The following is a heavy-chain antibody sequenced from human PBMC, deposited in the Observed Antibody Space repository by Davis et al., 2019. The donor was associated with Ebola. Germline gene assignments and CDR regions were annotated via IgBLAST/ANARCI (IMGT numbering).Heavy chain of an antibody. Sequence: GESPMIPCTASGFTISSNGMGWLRQAPGTGLEWVSGISGSGGSTYYADSVKGRFTISRDNSKNTLYLQMHSLRAEDTAVYYCAKEAHCGGNCYRWFDPWGQGTLLTVSS. V-gene: IGHV3-23*01. CDR2: ISGSGGST. CDR1: GFTISSNG. D-gene: IGHD2-21*01. J-gene: IGHJ5*02. CDR3: AKEAHCGGNCYRWFDP.